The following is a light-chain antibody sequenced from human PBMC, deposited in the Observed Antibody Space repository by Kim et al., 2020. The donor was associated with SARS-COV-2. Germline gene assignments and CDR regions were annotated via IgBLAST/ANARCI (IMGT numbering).Light chain of an antibody. Sequence: TVKHTCTLSSGHSRQANAWHQKQPEKGAGYLMQVNRGGSHSKGDGIPDRFSGCSSGAERYLASSSLQSDDEADYYCQTWGTGIWVFGRGTKLTVL. J-gene: IGLJ3*02. CDR2: VNRGGSH. CDR1: SGHSRQA. CDR3: QTWGTGIWV. V-gene: IGLV4-69*01.